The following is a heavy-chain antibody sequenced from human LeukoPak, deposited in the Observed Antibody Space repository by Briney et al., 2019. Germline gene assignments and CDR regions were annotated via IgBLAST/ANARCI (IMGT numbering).Heavy chain of an antibody. D-gene: IGHD6-13*01. CDR3: ARDVSSSWYRAFDY. CDR2: INSNTGDT. J-gene: IGHJ4*02. V-gene: IGHV1-2*02. CDR1: GYTFTDYY. Sequence: SVKVSCKASGYTFTDYYIHWVRQAPGQGLEWLGWINSNTGDTNYAQTFQGRVTMTRDTSTSTVYMELSSLRSEDTAVYYCARDVSSSWYRAFDYWGQGTLVTVSS.